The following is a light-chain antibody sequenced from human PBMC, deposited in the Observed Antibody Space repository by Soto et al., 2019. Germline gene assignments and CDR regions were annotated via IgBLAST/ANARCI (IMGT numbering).Light chain of an antibody. J-gene: IGKJ1*01. CDR1: QVIGND. CDR3: LQAYHYPWT. CDR2: AAS. Sequence: AIQMTQSPSSLSASLGDRVTITCRAGQVIGNDLGWYQQRPGKAPNLLIHAASSLQSGVPSRFSGSGSGTDFTLTISSLQPEDFATYYCLQAYHYPWTFGQGTKVEVK. V-gene: IGKV1-6*01.